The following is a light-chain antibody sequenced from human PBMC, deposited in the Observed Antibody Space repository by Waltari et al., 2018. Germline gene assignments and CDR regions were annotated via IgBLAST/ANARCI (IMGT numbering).Light chain of an antibody. CDR1: QSVSSSY. CDR2: GAS. V-gene: IGKV3-20*01. J-gene: IGKJ4*01. Sequence: EIVLTQSPGTLSFSPGERATLSCRASQSVSSSYLARYQQKPGQAPRLLIYGASSRATGIPDRFSGSGSGTDFTLTISRLEPEDFAVYYCQQYGSSPLTFGGGTKVEIK. CDR3: QQYGSSPLT.